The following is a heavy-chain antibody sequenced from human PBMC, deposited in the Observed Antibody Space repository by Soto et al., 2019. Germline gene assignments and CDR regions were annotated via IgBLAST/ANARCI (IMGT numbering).Heavy chain of an antibody. CDR1: GYIFTAYS. V-gene: IGHV1-46*01. J-gene: IGHJ1*01. D-gene: IGHD2-15*01. CDR3: AREENCSDGICYSDSFLR. CDR2: VNPSGGST. Sequence: QVQLEQSGAEVKTPGASVKVSCKASGYIFTAYSMHWVRRAPGPGLQLLGVVNPSGGSTNYAQKFQGIITLTRETVRNTFYMDLRYLTSEDTAFYYCAREENCSDGICYSDSFLRCGQGTLVTVSS.